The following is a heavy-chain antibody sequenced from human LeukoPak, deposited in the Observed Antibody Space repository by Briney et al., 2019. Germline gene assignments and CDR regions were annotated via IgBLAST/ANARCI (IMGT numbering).Heavy chain of an antibody. CDR2: ISGSGGST. V-gene: IGHV3-23*01. CDR1: GFTFSSYA. D-gene: IGHD6-19*01. CDR3: AKGPYSSGWYYFDY. J-gene: IGHJ4*02. Sequence: GSLRLSCAXSGFTFSSYAMSWVRQAPGKGLEWVSAISGSGGSTYYADSVKGRFTISRDNSKNTLYLQMNSLRAEDTAVYYCAKGPYSSGWYYFDYWGQGTLVTVSS.